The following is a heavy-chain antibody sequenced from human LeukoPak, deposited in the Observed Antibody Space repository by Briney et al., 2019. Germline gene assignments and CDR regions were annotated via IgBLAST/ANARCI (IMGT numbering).Heavy chain of an antibody. Sequence: GGSLRLSCAASGFTFSSYSMNWVRQAPGKGLEWVSSISSSSSYIYYADSVKGRFTISRDNAKNSLYLQMNSLRAEDTAVYYCAKLYSGYDYVDYWGQGTLVTVSS. V-gene: IGHV3-21*04. D-gene: IGHD5-12*01. CDR2: ISSSSSYI. J-gene: IGHJ4*02. CDR1: GFTFSSYS. CDR3: AKLYSGYDYVDY.